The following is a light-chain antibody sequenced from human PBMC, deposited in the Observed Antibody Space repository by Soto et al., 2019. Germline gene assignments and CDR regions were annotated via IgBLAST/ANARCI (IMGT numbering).Light chain of an antibody. V-gene: IGLV1-47*02. CDR2: DNN. J-gene: IGLJ3*02. Sequence: QPVLTQPPSASGTPGQRGIISCSGSSANIGRNSVHWYQQFPGTAPKLLMFDNNQRASGVPDRFSGSKSGTSVSLAISGLRSEDEADYYCAAWDDNLSGWVFGGGTKLTVL. CDR1: SANIGRNS. CDR3: AAWDDNLSGWV.